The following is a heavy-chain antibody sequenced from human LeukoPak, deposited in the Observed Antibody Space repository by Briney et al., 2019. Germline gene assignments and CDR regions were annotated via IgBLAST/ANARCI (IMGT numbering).Heavy chain of an antibody. V-gene: IGHV3-74*01. Sequence: GSLRLSCAASGFIFSNYGMNWVRQAPGKGLVWVSRIASDGSSTTYADSVKGRFSISRDNAKNTLYLQMNSLRVEDTAVYYCARGRPHGNDYWGQGTLVTVSS. CDR1: GFIFSNYG. J-gene: IGHJ4*02. CDR2: IASDGSST. D-gene: IGHD4-23*01. CDR3: ARGRPHGNDY.